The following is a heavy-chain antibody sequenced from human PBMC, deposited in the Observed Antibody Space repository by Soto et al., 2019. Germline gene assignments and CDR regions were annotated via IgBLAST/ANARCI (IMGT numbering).Heavy chain of an antibody. J-gene: IGHJ6*02. V-gene: IGHV3-74*01. CDR1: GFTFSSYW. Sequence: EVQLVESGGGLVQPGGSLRLSCAASGFTFSSYWMHWVRQGPGEGLVWVSRIMSDGSGTTYADSVKGRFTISRDNAKNTLYLQMNSLRAEDTAVYHCARSRGYGGVEYNMEVWGQGTMVNVSS. CDR3: ARSRGYGGVEYNMEV. CDR2: IMSDGSGT. D-gene: IGHD3-16*01.